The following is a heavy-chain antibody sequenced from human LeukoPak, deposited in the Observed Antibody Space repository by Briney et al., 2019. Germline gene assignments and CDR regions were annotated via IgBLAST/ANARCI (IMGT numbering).Heavy chain of an antibody. CDR2: IYYSGST. V-gene: IGHV4-59*11. D-gene: IGHD3-3*01. CDR1: GGSISSHY. Sequence: SETLSLTCTVSGGSISSHYWSWIRQPPGKGLEWIGYIYYSGSTNYNPSLKSRVTISVDTSKNQFSLKRSAVTAADTAVYYCARAESGYYGYYYYYMDVWGKGTTVTVSS. J-gene: IGHJ6*03. CDR3: ARAESGYYGYYYYYMDV.